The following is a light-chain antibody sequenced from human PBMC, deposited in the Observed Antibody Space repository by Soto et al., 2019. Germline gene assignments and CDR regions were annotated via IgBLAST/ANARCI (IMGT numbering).Light chain of an antibody. CDR3: CSYAGSYIYV. J-gene: IGLJ1*01. CDR2: DVS. Sequence: QSALTQPRSVSGSPGQSVTISCTGTSSDVGGYNYVSWYQQRPGKAPKLMIYDVSKRPSGVPDRFSGSKSGNTASLTISGLQAEDEADYYCCSYAGSYIYVFG. CDR1: SSDVGGYNY. V-gene: IGLV2-11*01.